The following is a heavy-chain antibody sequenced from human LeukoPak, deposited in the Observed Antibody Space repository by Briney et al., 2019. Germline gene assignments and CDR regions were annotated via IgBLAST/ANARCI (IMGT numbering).Heavy chain of an antibody. CDR2: ISGDGGST. Sequence: GGSLRLSCVASGFTFHDYVMHWVRQGPGRGLEWVSLISGDGGSTFYADSVKGRFTICRDNSKNSLYLQMNSLRTEDTALYYCAKSDDSWSSNYGRMDVWGKGTTVTVSS. J-gene: IGHJ6*04. V-gene: IGHV3-43*02. CDR1: GFTFHDYV. CDR3: AKSDDSWSSNYGRMDV. D-gene: IGHD3-3*01.